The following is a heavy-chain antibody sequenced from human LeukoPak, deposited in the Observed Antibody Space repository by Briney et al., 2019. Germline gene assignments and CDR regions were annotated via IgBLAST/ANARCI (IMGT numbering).Heavy chain of an antibody. CDR2: IYYSGST. CDR3: ASVRDGYNGY. Sequence: PSETLSLTCTVSGGSISSNYWSWIRQPPGKGLEWIRYIYYSGSTNYNPSLKSRVTISVDTSKNQFSLKLSSVTAAGTAVYYCASVRDGYNGYWGQGTLVTVSS. D-gene: IGHD5-24*01. J-gene: IGHJ4*02. V-gene: IGHV4-59*01. CDR1: GGSISSNY.